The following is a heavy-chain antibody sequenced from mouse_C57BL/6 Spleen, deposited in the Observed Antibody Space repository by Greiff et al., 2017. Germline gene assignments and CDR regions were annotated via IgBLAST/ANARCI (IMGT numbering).Heavy chain of an antibody. Sequence: DVKLVESGGGLVQPKGSLKLSCAASGFSFNTYAMNWVRQAPGKGLEWVARIRSKSNNYATYYADSVKDRFTISRDDSESMLYLQMNNLKTEDTAMYYCVRRGRGAEFAYWGQGTLVTVSA. J-gene: IGHJ3*01. CDR3: VRRGRGAEFAY. D-gene: IGHD1-1*01. CDR1: GFSFNTYA. CDR2: IRSKSNNYAT. V-gene: IGHV10-1*01.